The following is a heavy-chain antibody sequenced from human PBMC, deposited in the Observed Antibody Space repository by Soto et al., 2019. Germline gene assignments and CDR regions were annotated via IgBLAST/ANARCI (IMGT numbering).Heavy chain of an antibody. CDR1: GFSLTTSGVG. J-gene: IGHJ5*02. V-gene: IGHV2-5*02. CDR2: IYWDDDE. CDR3: AHRTTTVTWWFYP. Sequence: QITLKESGPTLVKPTQTLTLTCTFSGFSLTTSGVGVGWIRQPPGKALEWLSLIYWDDDERYSPSLQSRLTITKDASKTQVVRTMTNMASADTATYFCAHRTTTVTWWFYPWGQGTLVTVSS. D-gene: IGHD4-17*01.